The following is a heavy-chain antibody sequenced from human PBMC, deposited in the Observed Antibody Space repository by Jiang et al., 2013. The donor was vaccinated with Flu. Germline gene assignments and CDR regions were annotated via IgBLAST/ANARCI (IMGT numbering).Heavy chain of an antibody. J-gene: IGHJ4*02. Sequence: AAWNWIRQSPSRGLEWLGRTYYRSKWYNDYAVSVKSRITINPDTSKNQFSLQLNSVTPEDTAVYYCARIAVAGNPYFDYWGQGTVVTVSS. CDR3: ARIAVAGNPYFDY. V-gene: IGHV6-1*01. CDR1: AA. CDR2: TYYRSKWYN. D-gene: IGHD6-19*01.